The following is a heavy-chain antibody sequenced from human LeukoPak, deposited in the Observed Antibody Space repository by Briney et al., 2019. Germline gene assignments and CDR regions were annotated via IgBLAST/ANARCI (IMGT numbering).Heavy chain of an antibody. J-gene: IGHJ4*02. CDR1: GGTFSSCA. V-gene: IGHV1-69*05. CDR3: ARDTYYYGSGNRADDY. Sequence: ASVKVSCKASGGTFSSCAISWVRQAPGQGLEWMGRIIPIFGTANYAQKFQGRVTITTDESTSTAYMELSSLRSEDTAVYYCARDTYYYGSGNRADDYWGQGTLVTVSS. D-gene: IGHD3-10*01. CDR2: IIPIFGTA.